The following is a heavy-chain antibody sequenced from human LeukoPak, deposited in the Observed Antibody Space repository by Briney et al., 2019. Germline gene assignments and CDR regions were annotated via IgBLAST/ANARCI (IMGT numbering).Heavy chain of an antibody. CDR1: GGTISSYY. CDR2: ISGSGGTT. J-gene: IGHJ4*02. CDR3: AKGYTSGWPYYFDY. D-gene: IGHD6-19*01. Sequence: PSETLSLTCTVSGGTISSYYWNWIRQPPGKGLEWVSTISGSGGTTYYADSVKGRFTISRDSSKNTLYLQMNSLRAEDTAVYHCAKGYTSGWPYYFDYWGQGTLVTVSS. V-gene: IGHV3-23*01.